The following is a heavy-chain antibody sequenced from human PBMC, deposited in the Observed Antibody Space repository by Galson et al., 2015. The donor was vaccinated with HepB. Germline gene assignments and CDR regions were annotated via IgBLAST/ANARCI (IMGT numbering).Heavy chain of an antibody. CDR1: GFTLSNAW. Sequence: SLRLSCAASGFTLSNAWMSWVRQAPGKGLEWVGRIKSKTDGGTTDYAAPVKGRFTISRDDSKNTLYLQMNSLKTEDTAVYYCTADLTDYGGNSIFDYWGQGTLVTVSS. CDR2: IKSKTDGGTT. V-gene: IGHV3-15*01. J-gene: IGHJ4*02. D-gene: IGHD4-23*01. CDR3: TADLTDYGGNSIFDY.